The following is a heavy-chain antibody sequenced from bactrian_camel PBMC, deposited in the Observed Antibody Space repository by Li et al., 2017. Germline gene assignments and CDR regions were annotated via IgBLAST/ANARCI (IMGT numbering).Heavy chain of an antibody. CDR2: IRNGGGET. D-gene: IGHD6*01. J-gene: IGHJ4*01. V-gene: IGHV3S1*01. Sequence: VQLVESGGGSVETGGSLTLSCEVMGSRTYITYCMGWFRQAPGKEAEGVAAIRNGGGETWYVGSVKGRFTISQDSARNTVYLQMNNLQPEDTATYYCAEGRGSRGEHCYSLNYWGRGTQVTVS. CDR3: AEGRGSRGEHCYSLNY. CDR1: GSRTYITYC.